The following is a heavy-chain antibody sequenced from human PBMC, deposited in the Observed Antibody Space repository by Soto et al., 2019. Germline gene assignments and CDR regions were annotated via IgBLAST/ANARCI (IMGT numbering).Heavy chain of an antibody. D-gene: IGHD3-3*01. Sequence: QVQLQESGPGLVKPSETLSLTCTVSGGSVSSGSYYWSWIRQPPGKGLEWIGYIYYSGSTNYNPSLKSRVTISVDTSKNQFSLKLSSVTAADTAVYYCARVVRTIFGVVILSPGDMDVWGQGTTVTVSS. CDR3: ARVVRTIFGVVILSPGDMDV. CDR1: GGSVSSGSYY. CDR2: IYYSGST. J-gene: IGHJ6*02. V-gene: IGHV4-61*01.